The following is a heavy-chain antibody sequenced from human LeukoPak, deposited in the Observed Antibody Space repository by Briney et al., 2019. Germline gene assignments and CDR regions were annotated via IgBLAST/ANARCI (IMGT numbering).Heavy chain of an antibody. CDR1: GFTFDDYA. Sequence: GGSLRLSCAASGFTFDDYAMHWVRQAPGKGLEWVSLISWDGGSTYYADSVKGRFTISRDNSKNSLYLQMNSLRAEDTALYYCAKDLNRSGNRRGYSYKPPGDYWGQGTLVTVSS. J-gene: IGHJ4*02. CDR2: ISWDGGST. D-gene: IGHD5-18*01. V-gene: IGHV3-43D*03. CDR3: AKDLNRSGNRRGYSYKPPGDY.